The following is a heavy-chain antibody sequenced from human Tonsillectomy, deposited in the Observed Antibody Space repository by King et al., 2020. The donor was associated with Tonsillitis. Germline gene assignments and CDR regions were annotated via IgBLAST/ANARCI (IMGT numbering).Heavy chain of an antibody. CDR2: IYYSGST. V-gene: IGHV4-39*07. J-gene: IGHJ4*02. D-gene: IGHD5-18*01. CDR1: GGSISSSTYY. Sequence: LQLQESGPGLVKPSETLSLTCTVSGGSISSSTYYWGWIRQPPGKGLEWIGSIYYSGSTYYNPSLKSRVTLSVDTSKHQFSLKLSSVTAADTAVYYCARLLDTAIVGGFDYWGQGTLVTVSS. CDR3: ARLLDTAIVGGFDY.